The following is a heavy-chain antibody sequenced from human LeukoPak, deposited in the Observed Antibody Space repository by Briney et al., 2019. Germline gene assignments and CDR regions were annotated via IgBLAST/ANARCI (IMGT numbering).Heavy chain of an antibody. CDR3: ARGRGSGSYYCDY. J-gene: IGHJ4*02. CDR1: GGSISSGGHY. CDR2: ICNSEIT. D-gene: IGHD3-10*01. Sequence: SETLSLTCTVSGGSISSGGHYWSWIRQHPGKGLEWIGYICNSEITSYNPSLKTRVTISADTSKNQFSLKLSSVTAADTAVYYCARGRGSGSYYCDYWGQGTLVTVSS. V-gene: IGHV4-31*03.